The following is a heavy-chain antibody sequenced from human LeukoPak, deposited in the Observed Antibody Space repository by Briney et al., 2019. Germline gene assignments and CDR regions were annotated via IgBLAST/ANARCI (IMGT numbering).Heavy chain of an antibody. CDR2: IYSSGSS. D-gene: IGHD3-3*01. CDR3: ARWRGNYYLVY. V-gene: IGHV4-59*01. CDR1: GVSIRSYN. J-gene: IGHJ4*02. Sequence: SETLSLTCTVSGVSIRSYNWSWIWHPPEEGLEWIVYIYSSGSSPYNPSLKSRVTISVDTSKNQFSLKLSSVTAADTAVYYCARWRGNYYLVYWVRGTQVSVCS.